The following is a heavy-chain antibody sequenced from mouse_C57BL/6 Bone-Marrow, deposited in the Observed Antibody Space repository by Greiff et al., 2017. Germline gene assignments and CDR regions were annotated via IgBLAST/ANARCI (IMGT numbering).Heavy chain of an antibody. D-gene: IGHD4-1*02. CDR2: IYWDDDK. J-gene: IGHJ3*01. CDR3: ARRATGKTHGIAY. V-gene: IGHV8-12*01. CDR1: GFSLSTSGMG. Sequence: QVTLKVSGPGILQSSQTLSLTCSFSGFSLSTSGMGVSWIRPPSGKGLEWLAHIYWDDDKRSNPTLKSRLTISKDTSRNQIFLKNTSVDTADTSANYCARRATGKTHGIAYWGQGTLVTVSA.